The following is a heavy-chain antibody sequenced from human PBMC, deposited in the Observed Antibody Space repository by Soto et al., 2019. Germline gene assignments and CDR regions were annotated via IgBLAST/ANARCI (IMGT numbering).Heavy chain of an antibody. CDR3: ARVVVGRGGLDY. CDR2: IYYTGST. J-gene: IGHJ4*02. Sequence: QVHLQESGPGLVKPSQTLSLTCTVSGGSISSGGYYWSWIRQNPGKGLEWIGYIYYTGSTYYNPSLKSRVSISVDTSKNQFSMKLSSVTAADAAVYYGARVVVGRGGLDYWGQGTLVTVSP. V-gene: IGHV4-31*03. D-gene: IGHD2-15*01. CDR1: GGSISSGGYY.